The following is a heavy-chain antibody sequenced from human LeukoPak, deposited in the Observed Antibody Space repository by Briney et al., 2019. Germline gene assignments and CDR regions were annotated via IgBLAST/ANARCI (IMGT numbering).Heavy chain of an antibody. D-gene: IGHD6-19*01. CDR2: ISSSGSTI. V-gene: IGHV3-48*03. Sequence: PGGSLRLSCAASGFTFSSYEMNWVRQAPGKGLEWVSYISSSGSTIYYADSVKGRLTISRDNAKNSVFLQMNSLRVEDTAVYYCARSWLAVAGPEYWGQGTLVAVSS. J-gene: IGHJ4*02. CDR3: ARSWLAVAGPEY. CDR1: GFTFSSYE.